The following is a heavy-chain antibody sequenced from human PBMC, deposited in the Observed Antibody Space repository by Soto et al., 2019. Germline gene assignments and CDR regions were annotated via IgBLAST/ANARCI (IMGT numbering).Heavy chain of an antibody. D-gene: IGHD2-21*02. J-gene: IGHJ6*02. CDR1: GFTFNTYG. CDR2: IWYDGSNK. CDR3: ARSDCSGAYCYSWPVNYRVDV. Sequence: QVQLVESGGGVVQPGGSLRLSCTASGFTFNTYGMHWVRQAPGKGLEWVAIIWYDGSNKYYADSVKGRFTISRDNSKNTLYMQMNSLRVEDTAVYYCARSDCSGAYCYSWPVNYRVDVWGQGTTVTVPS. V-gene: IGHV3-33*01.